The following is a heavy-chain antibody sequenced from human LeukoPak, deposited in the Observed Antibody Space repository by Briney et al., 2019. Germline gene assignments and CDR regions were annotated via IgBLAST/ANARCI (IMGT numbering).Heavy chain of an antibody. V-gene: IGHV4-59*08. CDR2: IYSNGAT. CDR1: GGSISNNY. D-gene: IGHD6-19*01. CDR3: AKYGGSGWVIDY. J-gene: IGHJ4*02. Sequence: PSETLSLTCTVSGGSISNNYWTWIRQPPGKGLEWIGHIYSNGATSYNPSLKSRVTMSVDTSKNQFSLKLTSVTAADTAVYYCAKYGGSGWVIDYWGQGTLVTVSS.